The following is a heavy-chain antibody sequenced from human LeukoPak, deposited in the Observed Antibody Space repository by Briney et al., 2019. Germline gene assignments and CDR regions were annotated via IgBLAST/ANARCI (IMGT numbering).Heavy chain of an antibody. Sequence: SVKVSCKASGGTFSSYAISWVRQAPGQGLEWMGGITPIFGTANYAQKFQGRVTITADESTSTAYMELSSLRSEDTAVYYCARDNYDSSGYYYYWGQGTLVTVSS. CDR3: ARDNYDSSGYYYY. D-gene: IGHD3-22*01. J-gene: IGHJ4*02. CDR2: ITPIFGTA. V-gene: IGHV1-69*13. CDR1: GGTFSSYA.